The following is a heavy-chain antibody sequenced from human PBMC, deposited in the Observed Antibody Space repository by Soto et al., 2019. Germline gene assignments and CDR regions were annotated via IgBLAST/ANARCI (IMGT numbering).Heavy chain of an antibody. CDR2: INHSGST. Sequence: SETLSLTCAVYGGSFSGYYWSWIRQPPGKGLEWIGEINHSGSTNYNPSLKSRVTISVDTSKNQFSLKLSSVTAADAAVYYCARDAYYDFWSGYSRWFDPWGQGTLVTVSS. CDR1: GGSFSGYY. D-gene: IGHD3-3*01. V-gene: IGHV4-34*01. J-gene: IGHJ5*02. CDR3: ARDAYYDFWSGYSRWFDP.